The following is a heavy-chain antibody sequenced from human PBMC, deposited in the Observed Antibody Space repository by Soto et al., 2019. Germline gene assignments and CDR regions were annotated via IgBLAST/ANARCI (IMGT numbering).Heavy chain of an antibody. V-gene: IGHV3-23*01. CDR2: ISGSGYST. CDR3: ASSGGRGNWFDP. CDR1: GFTFSSYA. J-gene: IGHJ5*02. D-gene: IGHD3-10*01. Sequence: EVQLLESGGGLVQPGGSLRLSCAASGFTFSSYAMSWVRQAPGKGLEWVSAISGSGYSTYYADSVKGRFTISRDNSKNTLYRQMNSLGAEDTAVYYCASSGGRGNWFDPWGQGTLVTVSS.